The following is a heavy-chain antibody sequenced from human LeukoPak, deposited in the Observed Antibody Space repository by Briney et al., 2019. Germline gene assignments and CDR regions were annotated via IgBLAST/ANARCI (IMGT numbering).Heavy chain of an antibody. CDR1: GGSISNYY. J-gene: IGHJ2*01. CDR3: ARRVYSGSYNWYFDL. Sequence: SETLSLTCTVSGGSISNYYWSWIRQPAGKGLEWIGRIYTSGSTNYNPSLKSRVTMSVDTSKNQFSLKLSSVTAPDTAVYYCARRVYSGSYNWYFDLWGRGTLVTVS. D-gene: IGHD1-26*01. CDR2: IYTSGST. V-gene: IGHV4-4*07.